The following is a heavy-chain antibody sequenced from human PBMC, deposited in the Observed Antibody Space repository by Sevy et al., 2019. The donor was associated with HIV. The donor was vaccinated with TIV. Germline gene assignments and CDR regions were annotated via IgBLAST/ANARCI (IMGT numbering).Heavy chain of an antibody. V-gene: IGHV1-2*02. J-gene: IGHJ1*01. D-gene: IGHD6-19*01. CDR2: IKPNGGGT. Sequence: ASVKVSCKASGYTFTDHYIHWVRQALGQGLEWMGWIKPNGGGTNYAQNFQGRVTVTRDTSVSTAYMELSGLRSDDTAVYYCARGVYSSGWGNAEYFQHWGQGTLVTVSS. CDR1: GYTFTDHY. CDR3: ARGVYSSGWGNAEYFQH.